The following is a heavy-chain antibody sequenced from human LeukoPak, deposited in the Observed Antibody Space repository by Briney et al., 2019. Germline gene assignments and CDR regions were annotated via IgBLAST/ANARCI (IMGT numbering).Heavy chain of an antibody. D-gene: IGHD6-13*01. J-gene: IGHJ4*02. CDR2: IYSGGGT. Sequence: GSLRLSCAASGFTVSSKSMSWVRQAPGKGLEWVSVIYSGGGTYYADSVKGRFTISRDNSKNTLYLQMNSLRAGDTAVYYCATPGGSSWFYFDYWGQGTLVTVSS. V-gene: IGHV3-53*01. CDR3: ATPGGSSWFYFDY. CDR1: GFTVSSKS.